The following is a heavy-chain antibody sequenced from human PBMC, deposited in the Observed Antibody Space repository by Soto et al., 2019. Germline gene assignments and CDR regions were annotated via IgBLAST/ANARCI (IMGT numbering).Heavy chain of an antibody. CDR1: GFTFTSYW. J-gene: IGHJ5*02. CDR3: ARKGKNSRGQYWLDP. V-gene: IGHV5-51*01. CDR2: IFPDDSDT. D-gene: IGHD2-15*01. Sequence: GDSLKISFKGSGFTFTSYWIAWVRQMPGKGLEWMGIIFPDDSDTRYSPSFQGQVTISADKSISTAYLQCSSLKASDTAMYYCARKGKNSRGQYWLDPWGQGTLVTVSS.